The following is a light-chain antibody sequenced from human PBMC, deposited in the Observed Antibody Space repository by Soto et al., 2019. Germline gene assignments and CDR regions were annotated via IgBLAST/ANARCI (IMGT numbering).Light chain of an antibody. Sequence: EIVMTQSPATLSASPGERATLSCRASQTISKKLAWYQHKPGQAPRLLIYGASTRVTGIPARFSGSGSGTEFTLTISSLQSEDVAVHYCQQYDNWPQITFGGGTKVEIK. CDR3: QQYDNWPQIT. V-gene: IGKV3-15*01. J-gene: IGKJ4*01. CDR2: GAS. CDR1: QTISKK.